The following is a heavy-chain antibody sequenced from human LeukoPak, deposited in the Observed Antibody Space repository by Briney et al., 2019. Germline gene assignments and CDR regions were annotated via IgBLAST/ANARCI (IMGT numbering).Heavy chain of an antibody. J-gene: IGHJ4*02. CDR1: GFIFRNAW. V-gene: IGHV3-21*01. CDR2: ISSRSNYI. D-gene: IGHD6-13*01. CDR3: AREEYSSSSYYFDY. Sequence: PGGSLRLSCAASGFIFRNAWMNWVRQAPGKGLEWVSSISSRSNYIYYADSVKGRFTISRDNAKNSLYLQMNSLRAEDTALYYCAREEYSSSSYYFDYWGQGTLVTVSS.